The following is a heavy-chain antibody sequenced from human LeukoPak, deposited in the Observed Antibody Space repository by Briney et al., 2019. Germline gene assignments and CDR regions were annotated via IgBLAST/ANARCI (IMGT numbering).Heavy chain of an antibody. CDR2: INSDGSST. J-gene: IGHJ5*02. V-gene: IGHV3-74*01. CDR1: GFTFSSYW. D-gene: IGHD3-22*01. CDR3: ARVEYYYDSSGSFDP. Sequence: GGSLRLSCAASGFTFSSYWMSWVRQAPGKGLVWVSRINSDGSSTSYADSVKGRFTISRDNAKNTLYLQMNSLRAEDTAVYYCARVEYYYDSSGSFDPWGQGTLVTVSS.